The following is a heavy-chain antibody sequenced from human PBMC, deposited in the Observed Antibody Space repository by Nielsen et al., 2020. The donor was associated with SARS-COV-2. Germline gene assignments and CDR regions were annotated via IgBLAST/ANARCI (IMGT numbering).Heavy chain of an antibody. Sequence: GESLKISCAASGFTFSSYAMTWVRQAPGKGLEWVSVISGSDGSTYYADSVKGRFTISRDNSKNTLYLQMNSLRAEDTAVYYCASSGSWFDYWGQGTLVTVSS. V-gene: IGHV3-23*01. J-gene: IGHJ4*02. D-gene: IGHD1-26*01. CDR3: ASSGSWFDY. CDR1: GFTFSSYA. CDR2: ISGSDGST.